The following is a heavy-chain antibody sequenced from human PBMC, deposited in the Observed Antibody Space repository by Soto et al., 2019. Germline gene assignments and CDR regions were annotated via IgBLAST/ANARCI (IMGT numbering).Heavy chain of an antibody. V-gene: IGHV3-30-3*01. Sequence: GGSLRLSCVASGFTFSSYAMHWVRQAPGKGLEWVAVILYDGSNKYYADSVKGRFTISRDNSKNTLYLQMNSLRAEDTAMYYCARDHGIFGEVSDGVDFWGQGTTVTVSS. J-gene: IGHJ6*02. CDR2: ILYDGSNK. CDR1: GFTFSSYA. D-gene: IGHD3-3*01. CDR3: ARDHGIFGEVSDGVDF.